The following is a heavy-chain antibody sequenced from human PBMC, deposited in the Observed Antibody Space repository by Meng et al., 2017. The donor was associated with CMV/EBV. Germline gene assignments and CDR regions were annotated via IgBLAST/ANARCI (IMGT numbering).Heavy chain of an antibody. D-gene: IGHD1-14*01. CDR1: GGSISSGDYY. Sequence: VQLQALGPALGKPSQTLSLTCTVSGGSISSGDYYWSWIRQPPGKGLEWIGYIYYSGSTYYNPSLKSRVTISVDTSKNQFSLKLSSVTAADTAVYYCARVTSRVAGAFDYWGQGTLVTVAS. V-gene: IGHV4-30-4*08. CDR2: IYYSGST. J-gene: IGHJ4*02. CDR3: ARVTSRVAGAFDY.